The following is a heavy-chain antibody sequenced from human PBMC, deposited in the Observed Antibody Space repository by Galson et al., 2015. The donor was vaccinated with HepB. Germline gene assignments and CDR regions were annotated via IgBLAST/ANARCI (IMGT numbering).Heavy chain of an antibody. V-gene: IGHV1-2*02. CDR2: INPSSGGT. CDR1: GYTFTGYY. Sequence: SVKVSCKASGYTFTGYYIYWVRQAPGQGLEWMGWINPSSGGTNYAQRFQGRVTMTRDTSISTGYMELSGLRSDDTAVYYCARVGGGNYNWFDPWGRGTLVTVSS. CDR3: ARVGGGNYNWFDP. J-gene: IGHJ5*02. D-gene: IGHD4-23*01.